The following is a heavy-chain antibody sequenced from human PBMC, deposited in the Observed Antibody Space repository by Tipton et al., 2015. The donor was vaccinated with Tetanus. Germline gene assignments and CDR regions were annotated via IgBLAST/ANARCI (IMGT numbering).Heavy chain of an antibody. J-gene: IGHJ4*02. Sequence: GSLRLSCAASGFTFDDYTMHWVRQAPGKGLEWVSLISWDGGSTYYADSVKGRFTISRDNSKNSLYLQMNSLRTEDTGLYYCAKDSPYSLYYDSSGSFFDYWGQGTLVTVSS. V-gene: IGHV3-43*01. CDR2: ISWDGGST. D-gene: IGHD3-22*01. CDR1: GFTFDDYT. CDR3: AKDSPYSLYYDSSGSFFDY.